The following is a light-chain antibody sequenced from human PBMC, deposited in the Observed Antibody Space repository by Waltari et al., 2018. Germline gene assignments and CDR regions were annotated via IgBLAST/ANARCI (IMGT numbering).Light chain of an antibody. V-gene: IGKV4-1*01. J-gene: IGKJ2*01. CDR1: QSVLYSSNNKNY. CDR2: WAS. CDR3: QQYYSTLSYT. Sequence: DIVMTQSPDSLAVSLGERATINCKSSQSVLYSSNNKNYLAWYQHKPGQPPKLLIYWASTRESGVPDRCSGSGSGTEFTLTISSLQAEDVAVYYCQQYYSTLSYTFGQGTKLEIK.